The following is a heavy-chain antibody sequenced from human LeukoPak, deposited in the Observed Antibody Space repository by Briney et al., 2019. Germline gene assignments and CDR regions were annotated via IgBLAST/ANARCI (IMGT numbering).Heavy chain of an antibody. V-gene: IGHV3-21*05. CDR3: ARWYSSGRGPDY. D-gene: IGHD6-19*01. Sequence: PGGSLRLSCAASGFAFSSYSMNWVRQAPGRGLEWVSYISSSSSYIYYADSVKGRFTISRDNAKNSLYLQMNSLRAEDTAVYYCARWYSSGRGPDYWGQGTLVTVSS. CDR2: ISSSSSYI. J-gene: IGHJ4*02. CDR1: GFAFSSYS.